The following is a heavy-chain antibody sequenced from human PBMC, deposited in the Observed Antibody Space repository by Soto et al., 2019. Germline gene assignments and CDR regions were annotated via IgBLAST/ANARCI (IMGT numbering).Heavy chain of an antibody. CDR2: IIPVFGTP. CDR3: ASNGYDSSAYFPNAQ. CDR1: GGLFINFV. D-gene: IGHD3-22*01. Sequence: SVKVSCQASGGLFINFVITWVRQAPGHGLEWMGQIIPVFGTPNYAQMFQGRVTITADESTSTAYMELSSLRSDDTAVYYCASNGYDSSAYFPNAQWGQGTLVTVSS. V-gene: IGHV1-69*01. J-gene: IGHJ4*02.